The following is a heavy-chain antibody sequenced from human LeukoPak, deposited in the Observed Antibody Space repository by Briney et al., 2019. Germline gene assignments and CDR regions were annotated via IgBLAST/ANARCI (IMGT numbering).Heavy chain of an antibody. CDR3: AKDLLYYGPGTYYNAAEYFQF. J-gene: IGHJ1*01. CDR1: GLTFSSYA. CDR2: ISYDGSNK. V-gene: IGHV3-30*18. D-gene: IGHD3-10*01. Sequence: YPGGSLRLSCAASGLTFSSYAMHWVRQAPGKGLERVAVISYDGSNKDYADSVKGRFTISRDNSRNTLSLQMNSLRPEDTAVYYCAKDLLYYGPGTYYNAAEYFQFWGQGTQVTVSS.